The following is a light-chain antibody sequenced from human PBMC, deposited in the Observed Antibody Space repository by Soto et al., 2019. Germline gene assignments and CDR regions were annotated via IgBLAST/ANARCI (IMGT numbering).Light chain of an antibody. V-gene: IGLV2-8*01. CDR2: EVV. CDR1: KSDIGVYDF. J-gene: IGLJ6*01. Sequence: QSVLTQPPSASGSPGQSVTISCTGAKSDIGVYDFVSWYQHHPGKAPRLIIYEVVQRPSGVPDRFSGSKSGNTASLTVSGLQAADEADYFCKSSAGSNNYVFGSGTKLTV. CDR3: KSSAGSNNYV.